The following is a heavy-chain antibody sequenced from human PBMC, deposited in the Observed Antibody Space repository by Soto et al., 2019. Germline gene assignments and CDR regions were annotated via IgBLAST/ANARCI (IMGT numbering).Heavy chain of an antibody. D-gene: IGHD6-13*01. CDR3: AKDQGSSWYEXDY. V-gene: IGHV3-23*01. Sequence: GGSLRLSCAASGFTFSIYSMTWVRQAPGKGLEWVSTISGSGGSTYYADSVKGRFTISRDNSKNTLYLQMNSLRAEDTAVYYCAKDQGSSWYEXDYWGQGTLVTVSS. CDR1: GFTFSIYS. J-gene: IGHJ4*02. CDR2: ISGSGGST.